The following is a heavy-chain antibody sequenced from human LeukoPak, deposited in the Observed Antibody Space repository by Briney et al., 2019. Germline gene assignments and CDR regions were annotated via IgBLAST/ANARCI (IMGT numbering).Heavy chain of an antibody. J-gene: IGHJ4*02. CDR1: GGTFSSYA. Sequence: SVKVSCKASGGTFSSYAISWVRQAPGQGLEWMGGIIPIFGTANYAQKFQGKVTITTDESTSTAYMELSSLRSEDTAVYYCARDNVEMATFDYWGQGTLVTVSS. CDR2: IIPIFGTA. D-gene: IGHD5-24*01. V-gene: IGHV1-69*05. CDR3: ARDNVEMATFDY.